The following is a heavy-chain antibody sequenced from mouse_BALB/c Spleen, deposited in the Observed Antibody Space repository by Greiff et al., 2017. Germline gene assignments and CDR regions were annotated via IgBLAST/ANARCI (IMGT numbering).Heavy chain of an antibody. Sequence: EVKLQESGGGLVQPGGSMKLSCVASGFTFSSYWMSWVRQSPEKGLEWVAEIRLKSDNYATHYAESVKGKFTISRDDSKSRLYLQMNSLRAEDTGIYYCTYGSPFAYWGQGTLVTVSA. D-gene: IGHD1-1*01. J-gene: IGHJ3*01. CDR3: TYGSPFAY. CDR1: GFTFSSYW. V-gene: IGHV6-6*02. CDR2: IRLKSDNYAT.